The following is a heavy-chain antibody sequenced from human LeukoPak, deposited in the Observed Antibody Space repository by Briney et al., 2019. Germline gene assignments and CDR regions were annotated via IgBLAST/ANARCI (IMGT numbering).Heavy chain of an antibody. CDR2: IHHSGST. Sequence: PLETLSLTCIVSGYSISSGYYWGWIRQPPGKGLEWIGNIHHSGSTYYNPSLKSRVTISVDTSKNQFSLKLSSVTAADTAVYYCARRTVGGDFDYWGQGTLVTVSS. D-gene: IGHD3-16*01. V-gene: IGHV4-38-2*02. CDR3: ARRTVGGDFDY. CDR1: GYSISSGYY. J-gene: IGHJ4*02.